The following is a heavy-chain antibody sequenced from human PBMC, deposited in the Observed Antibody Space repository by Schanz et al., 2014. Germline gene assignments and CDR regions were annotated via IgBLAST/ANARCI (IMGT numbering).Heavy chain of an antibody. CDR1: GYSFTTYD. V-gene: IGHV1-8*01. CDR2: MNPTTGNR. CDR3: AIHYGYRPS. J-gene: IGHJ4*02. Sequence: QVQLVQSGAEVKKPGASVRVSCKASGYSFTTYDVNWVRQATGQGLEWMGGMNPTTGNRGYAQNFQSRVTTTRDASLKTSYMEMTDQKFEYAGRYRCAIHYGYRPSWGQGTLIAVSS. D-gene: IGHD4-17*01.